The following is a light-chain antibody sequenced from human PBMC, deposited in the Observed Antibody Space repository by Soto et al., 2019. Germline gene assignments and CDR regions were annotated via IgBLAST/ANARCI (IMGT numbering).Light chain of an antibody. CDR3: HQYGSSPLT. Sequence: EIVLTQSPGTLSLSPGERATLTCRASQSVTSNFLAWYQQKPGQAPRLLMYGASSRATGIPDRFSGSGSGTDFTLTISRLETEDFALYYCHQYGSSPLTFAPETRVAIK. CDR2: GAS. CDR1: QSVTSNF. V-gene: IGKV3-20*01. J-gene: IGKJ3*01.